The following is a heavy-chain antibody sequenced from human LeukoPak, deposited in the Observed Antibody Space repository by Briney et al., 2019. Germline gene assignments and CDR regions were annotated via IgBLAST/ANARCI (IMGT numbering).Heavy chain of an antibody. CDR2: INHSGGT. CDR1: GGSFSGYY. V-gene: IGHV4-34*01. Sequence: PSETLSLTCAVYGGSFSGYYWSWIRQPPGKGLEWIGEINHSGGTNYNPSLKSRVTISVDTSKNQFSLKLTSVTAADTAVYYCARMVQSTDSSGFYLPEYFQHWGQGTLVTVSS. J-gene: IGHJ1*01. CDR3: ARMVQSTDSSGFYLPEYFQH. D-gene: IGHD3-22*01.